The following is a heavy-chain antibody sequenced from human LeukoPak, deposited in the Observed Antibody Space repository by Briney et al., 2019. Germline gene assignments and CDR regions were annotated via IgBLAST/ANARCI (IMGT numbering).Heavy chain of an antibody. D-gene: IGHD1-26*01. J-gene: IGHJ4*02. Sequence: SETLSLTCALPGYSINTGFYWGWIRQPPGKGLEWIGSFWHDGKTYYNPSLKSRLTISMDTSRNHYSLRLNSVTGTDTPVYYCARQRGGIMAATAIDIWGEGALVTVSS. CDR3: ARQRGGIMAATAIDI. V-gene: IGHV4-38-2*01. CDR1: GYSINTGFY. CDR2: FWHDGKT.